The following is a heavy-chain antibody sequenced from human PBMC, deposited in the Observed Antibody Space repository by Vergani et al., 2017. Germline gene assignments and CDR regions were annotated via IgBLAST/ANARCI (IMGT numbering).Heavy chain of an antibody. D-gene: IGHD5-18*01. CDR1: GFTFSSYG. J-gene: IGHJ4*02. CDR3: ARGGYSYAILDY. V-gene: IGHV3-33*01. CDR2: IWYDGSNK. Sequence: QVQLVESGGGVVQPGRSLRLSCAASGFTFSSYGMHWVRQAPGKGLEWVAVIWYDGSNKYYADSVKVRFTISRDNSKNTLYLQMNSLRAEDTAVYYCARGGYSYAILDYWGQGTLVTVSS.